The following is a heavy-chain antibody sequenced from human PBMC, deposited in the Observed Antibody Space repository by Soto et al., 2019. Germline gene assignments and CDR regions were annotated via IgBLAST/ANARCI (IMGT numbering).Heavy chain of an antibody. Sequence: QVQLVQSGAEVKKPGSSVKVSCKAPGGNFSTYAISWVRQAPGQGLEWMGGVIPIFGTPKYAQKFQGRVTITADESTSTGYMELRSLRSEDTAVXYCARSQGGSSSLDIYYYYYYGMDVWGQGTTVTVSS. V-gene: IGHV1-69*01. CDR3: ARSQGGSSSLDIYYYYYYGMDV. CDR2: VIPIFGTP. CDR1: GGNFSTYA. D-gene: IGHD2-15*01. J-gene: IGHJ6*02.